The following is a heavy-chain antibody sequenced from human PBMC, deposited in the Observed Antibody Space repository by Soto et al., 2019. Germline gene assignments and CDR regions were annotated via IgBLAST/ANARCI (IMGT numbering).Heavy chain of an antibody. J-gene: IGHJ6*02. Sequence: QVQLVQSGGEEKKHGASVKVSCKASGYSFMRYVISWVRQAPGQGLEWMGWISTYNSNEKYAQKFQGRVTLTIDTFTNAAYMELRSMTPDDTAVYYCAREGYCRSGSCALYSHDFCGMDFWGQVTTVTVSS. CDR1: GYSFMRYV. D-gene: IGHD2-15*01. CDR3: AREGYCRSGSCALYSHDFCGMDF. V-gene: IGHV1-18*01. CDR2: ISTYNSNE.